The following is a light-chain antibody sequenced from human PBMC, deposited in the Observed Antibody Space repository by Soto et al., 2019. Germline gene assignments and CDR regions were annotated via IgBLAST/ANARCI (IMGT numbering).Light chain of an antibody. CDR1: QNIHSW. CDR3: QQYGAYRA. Sequence: DIKMTRSPSSLSAYVGERVTITFRASQNIHSWLAWHQQKTGKVPKLLISKASSLESGVPSRFSGSGSGTEFTLTICSLQPDDFATYYCQQYGAYRAFGQGSKV. V-gene: IGKV1-5*03. CDR2: KAS. J-gene: IGKJ1*01.